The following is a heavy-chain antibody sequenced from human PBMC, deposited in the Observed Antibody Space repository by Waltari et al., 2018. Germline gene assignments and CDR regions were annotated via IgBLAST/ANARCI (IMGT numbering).Heavy chain of an antibody. Sequence: QVQLQESGPGLVKPSETLSLTCTVSGGSVSSGSYYWSWIRQPPGKGLEWIGYIYYSGCTTSNPSLKSRVTLSVDTSKNQFSLKLSSVTAADTAVYYCARALPPIPRHHRITIFGVVKDAFDIWGQGTMVTVSS. J-gene: IGHJ3*02. CDR2: IYYSGCT. CDR1: GGSVSSGSYY. CDR3: ARALPPIPRHHRITIFGVVKDAFDI. D-gene: IGHD3-3*01. V-gene: IGHV4-61*01.